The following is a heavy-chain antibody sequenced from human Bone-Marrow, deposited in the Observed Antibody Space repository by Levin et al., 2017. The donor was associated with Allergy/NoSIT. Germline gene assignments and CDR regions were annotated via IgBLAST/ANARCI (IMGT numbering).Heavy chain of an antibody. Sequence: PGGSLRLSCVASGFTFAKYAMTWVRQTPGKGLEWVSSVGSGRGGTTYAESVKGRFLISRDDSKSTLYLQMNSLRVEDSAVYFCAKDRYTDSVRSFWFFDLWGRGTLVSAST. CDR3: AKDRYTDSVRSFWFFDL. J-gene: IGHJ2*01. D-gene: IGHD5-24*01. CDR2: VGSGRGGT. V-gene: IGHV3-23*01. CDR1: GFTFAKYA.